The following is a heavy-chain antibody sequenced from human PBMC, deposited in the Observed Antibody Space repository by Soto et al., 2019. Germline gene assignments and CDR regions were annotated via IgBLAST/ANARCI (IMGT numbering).Heavy chain of an antibody. CDR2: TYTSGST. Sequence: SETLSLTCTVSGGSISSYYWSWIRQPAGKGLEWIGRTYTSGSTNYNPSHKSRVTMSVDTSKNQFSLKLSSVTAADTAVYYCARAPPYSDYGMDVWGQGTTVTVSS. V-gene: IGHV4-4*07. CDR1: GGSISSYY. D-gene: IGHD1-26*01. CDR3: ARAPPYSDYGMDV. J-gene: IGHJ6*02.